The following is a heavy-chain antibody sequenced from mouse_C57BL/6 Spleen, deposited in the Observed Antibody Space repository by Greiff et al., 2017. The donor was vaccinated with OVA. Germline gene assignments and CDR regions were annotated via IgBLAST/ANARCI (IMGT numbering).Heavy chain of an antibody. J-gene: IGHJ2*01. CDR2: IDPEDGDT. CDR3: TTGYSNSGAY. Sequence: EVQLQQSGAELVRPGASVKLSCTASGFNIKDYYMHWVKQRPEQGLEWIGRIDPEDGDTEYAPKFRGKATLTAATSSNAAYLQLSSLSSEDTAVYYCTTGYSNSGAYWGQGTTLTVSA. D-gene: IGHD2-5*01. CDR1: GFNIKDYY. V-gene: IGHV14-1*01.